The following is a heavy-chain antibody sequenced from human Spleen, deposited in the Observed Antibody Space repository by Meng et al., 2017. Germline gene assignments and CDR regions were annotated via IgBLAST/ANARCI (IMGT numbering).Heavy chain of an antibody. D-gene: IGHD3-16*01. CDR2: IYYSGSS. CDR3: VRRNDLGNWFDP. Sequence: QVQLQESGPGLVKPSQTRSLTCLVSGGSISSGYYYWTWIRQHPGKGLEWIGYIYYSGSSYYNPSLKSLVTISVDTSKNQFSLKLSSVTAADTAVYYCVRRNDLGNWFDPWGQGTLVTVSS. CDR1: GGSISSGYYY. V-gene: IGHV4-31*01. J-gene: IGHJ5*02.